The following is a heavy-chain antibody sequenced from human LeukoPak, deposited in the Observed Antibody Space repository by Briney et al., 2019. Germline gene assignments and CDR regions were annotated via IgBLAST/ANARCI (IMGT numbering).Heavy chain of an antibody. CDR1: GFTFNNYN. D-gene: IGHD6-13*01. CDR2: ITSSGTYI. V-gene: IGHV3-21*01. Sequence: GGSLRLSCAASGFTFNNYNMNWVRQAPGRALEWVSSITSSGTYIFYADSVKGRFTISRDNAKNSLYLQMNSLRAEDTAVYYCARKDSSSSNYYYYYMDVWGKGTTVTISS. CDR3: ARKDSSSSNYYYYYMDV. J-gene: IGHJ6*03.